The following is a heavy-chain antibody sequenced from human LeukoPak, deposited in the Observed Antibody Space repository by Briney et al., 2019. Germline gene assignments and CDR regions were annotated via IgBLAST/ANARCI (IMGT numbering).Heavy chain of an antibody. CDR1: GFTFSSYS. V-gene: IGHV3-21*01. J-gene: IGHJ5*02. Sequence: GGSLRLSCVASGFTFSSYSMNWVRQAPGKGLEWVSSISSSSYIYYADSVKGRFTISRDNAKNSLYLQMNSLRAEDTAVYYCARTDSSSWYLNWFDPWGQGTLVTVSS. CDR2: ISSSSYI. D-gene: IGHD6-13*01. CDR3: ARTDSSSWYLNWFDP.